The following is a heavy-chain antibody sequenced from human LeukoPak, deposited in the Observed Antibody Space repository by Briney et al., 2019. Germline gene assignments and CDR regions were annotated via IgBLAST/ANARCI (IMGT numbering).Heavy chain of an antibody. J-gene: IGHJ4*02. CDR2: IYSGGST. Sequence: QPGGSLRLSCAASGFTVSSNYMSWVRQAPGKGLEWVSVIYSGGSTYYADSVKGQFTISRDNSKNTVYLQMNSLRAEDTAVYYCARDLNYDSAYWGQGTLLTASS. CDR3: ARDLNYDSAY. D-gene: IGHD3-22*01. CDR1: GFTVSSNY. V-gene: IGHV3-53*01.